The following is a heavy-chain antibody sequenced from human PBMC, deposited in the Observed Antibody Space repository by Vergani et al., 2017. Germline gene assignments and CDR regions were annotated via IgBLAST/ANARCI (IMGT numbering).Heavy chain of an antibody. J-gene: IGHJ4*02. D-gene: IGHD1-26*01. Sequence: RSFWMSWFRQAPGKGLEWIGSIYYSGSTYYNPSLKSRVTISVDTSKNQFSLKLSSVTAADTAVYYCARPVVGATATVDYWGQGTLVTVSS. CDR1: RSFW. V-gene: IGHV4-39*01. CDR2: IYYSGST. CDR3: ARPVVGATATVDY.